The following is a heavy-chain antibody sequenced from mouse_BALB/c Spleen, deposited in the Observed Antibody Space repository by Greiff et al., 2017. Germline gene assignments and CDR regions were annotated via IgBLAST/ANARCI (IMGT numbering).Heavy chain of an antibody. CDR2: ISSGGST. CDR3: ARGPYYGYDDAMDD. D-gene: IGHD2-9*01. J-gene: IGHJ4*01. V-gene: IGHV5-6-5*01. CDR1: GFTFSSYA. Sequence: DVKLVESGGGLVKPGGSLKLSCAASGFTFSSYAMSWVRQTPEKRLEWVASISSGGSTYYPDSVKGRFTISRDNARNILYLQMSSLRSEDTAMYYCARGPYYGYDDAMDDWGQGTSVTVSS.